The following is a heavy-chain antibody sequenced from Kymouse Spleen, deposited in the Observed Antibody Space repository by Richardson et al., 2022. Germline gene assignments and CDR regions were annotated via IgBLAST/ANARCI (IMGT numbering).Heavy chain of an antibody. Sequence: QVQLQQWGAGLLKPSETLSLTCAVYGGSFSGYYWSWIRQPPGKGLEWIGEINHSGSTNYNPSLKSRVTISVDTSKNQFSLKLSSVTAADTAVYYCARGNYYGSGSYGDWFDPWGQGTLVTVSS. D-gene: IGHD3-10*01. CDR2: INHSGST. J-gene: IGHJ5*02. CDR1: GGSFSGYY. CDR3: ARGNYYGSGSYGDWFDP. V-gene: IGHV4-34*01.